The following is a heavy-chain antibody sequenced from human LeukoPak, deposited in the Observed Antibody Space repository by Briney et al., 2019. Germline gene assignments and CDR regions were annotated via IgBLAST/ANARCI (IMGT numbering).Heavy chain of an antibody. V-gene: IGHV3-7*03. D-gene: IGHD3-16*01. CDR1: GFSFCSYW. J-gene: IGHJ6*02. CDR3: ARGGGLDV. CDR2: INHNGNVN. Sequence: PGGALRLSCAAPGFSFCSYWMKWGPQAPGEGLEWVASINHNGNVNYYVDSVKGRFAISRDNAKNSLYLQMSNLRAEDTAVYFCARGGGLDVWGQGATVTVSS.